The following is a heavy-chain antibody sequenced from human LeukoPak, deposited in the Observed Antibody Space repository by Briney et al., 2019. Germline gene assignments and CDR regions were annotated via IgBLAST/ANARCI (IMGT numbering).Heavy chain of an antibody. Sequence: PSETLSLTCAVYGGSFSGYYWSWIRQPPGKGLEWIGYIYYSGSTNYNPSLKSRVTISVDTSKNQFSLKLSSVTAADTAVYYCARHEINYGDYTVWGQGTLVTVSS. V-gene: IGHV4-59*08. CDR1: GGSFSGYY. CDR3: ARHEINYGDYTV. CDR2: IYYSGST. D-gene: IGHD4-17*01. J-gene: IGHJ4*02.